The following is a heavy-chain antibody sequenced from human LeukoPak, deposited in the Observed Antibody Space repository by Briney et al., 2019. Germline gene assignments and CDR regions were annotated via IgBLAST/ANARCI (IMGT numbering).Heavy chain of an antibody. CDR2: TSGSGDTT. Sequence: GGSLKLSCAASGFTFSSYGMTLVCQGPGKGQESNSGTSGSGDTTYSANSVKGRFTISRDNSTNTLYLQMNSLRAEDTAVSYCAKNGGSQCYSHLDWWGQGTLVTVSS. CDR1: GFTFSSYG. V-gene: IGHV3-23*01. CDR3: AKNGGSQCYSHLDW. J-gene: IGHJ4*02. D-gene: IGHD2-15*01.